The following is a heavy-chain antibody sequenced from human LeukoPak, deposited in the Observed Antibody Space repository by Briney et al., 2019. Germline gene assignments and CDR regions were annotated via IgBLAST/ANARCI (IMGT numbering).Heavy chain of an antibody. J-gene: IGHJ4*02. CDR1: GGTFSSYA. CDR2: IIPILGIA. Sequence: GASVKVSCKASGGTFSSYAISWVRQAPGQGLEWMGRIIPILGIANYAQKFQGRVTITADKSTSTAYMELSSLRSEHTAVYYCAREHSSSWYVDYWGQGNLVTVSS. CDR3: AREHSSSWYVDY. V-gene: IGHV1-69*04. D-gene: IGHD6-13*01.